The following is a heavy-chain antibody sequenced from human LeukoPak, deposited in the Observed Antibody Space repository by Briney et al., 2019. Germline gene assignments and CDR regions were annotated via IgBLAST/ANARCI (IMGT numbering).Heavy chain of an antibody. CDR2: VYATGGTT. CDR1: DGTFTYYH. V-gene: IGHV1-46*01. Sequence: AAVPVSCLASDGTFTYYHIHWVGQAPGQGGEGMGAVYATGGTTINTQNFQVRVTMARDTSTGTVYMELGSLKFKDTAMYYSAKEAPRGYYFDYGGQGNLVTVSS. CDR3: AKEAPRGYYFDY. J-gene: IGHJ4*02.